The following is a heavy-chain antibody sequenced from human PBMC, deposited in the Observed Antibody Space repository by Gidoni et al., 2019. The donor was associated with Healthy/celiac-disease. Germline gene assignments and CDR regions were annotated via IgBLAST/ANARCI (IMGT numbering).Heavy chain of an antibody. J-gene: IGHJ6*02. Sequence: QVQLVQSGAEVKKPGSSVKVSCKASGGTFSSYAISWVRQAPGQGLEWMGGIIPIFGTANYAQKFQGRVTITADESTSTAYMELSSLRSEDTAVYYCARDQRDIVVVPAAMLFYYYGMDVWGQGTTVTVSS. CDR1: GGTFSSYA. CDR2: IIPIFGTA. V-gene: IGHV1-69*01. CDR3: ARDQRDIVVVPAAMLFYYYGMDV. D-gene: IGHD2-2*01.